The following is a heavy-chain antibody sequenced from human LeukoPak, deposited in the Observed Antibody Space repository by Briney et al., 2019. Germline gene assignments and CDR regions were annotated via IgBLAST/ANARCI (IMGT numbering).Heavy chain of an antibody. D-gene: IGHD3-22*01. V-gene: IGHV3-48*01. J-gene: IGHJ6*02. CDR1: GFTFSSYS. Sequence: GGSLRLSCVGSGFTFSSYSINWVRQAPGKGLEWVSYISSSSDTIYYADSVKGRFTISRDNSKNTLYLQMNSLRAEDTAVYYCARSRDSSLYYYYYYGMDVWGQGTAVTVSS. CDR2: ISSSSDTI. CDR3: ARSRDSSLYYYYYYGMDV.